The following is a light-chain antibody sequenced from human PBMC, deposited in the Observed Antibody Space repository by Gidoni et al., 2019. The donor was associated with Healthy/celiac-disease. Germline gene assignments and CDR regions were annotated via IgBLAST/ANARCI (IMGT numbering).Light chain of an antibody. CDR1: SSDVGGYHY. CDR3: SSYTSSSTPCV. CDR2: EVS. Sequence: QSALTQPASVSGSPGQSITISCTRTSSDVGGYHYVSWYQQHPGKAPKLVIYEVSNRPSGVSNRFSGSKSGNTASLTISGLQAEDEADYYCSSYTSSSTPCVFGTGTKVTVL. V-gene: IGLV2-14*01. J-gene: IGLJ1*01.